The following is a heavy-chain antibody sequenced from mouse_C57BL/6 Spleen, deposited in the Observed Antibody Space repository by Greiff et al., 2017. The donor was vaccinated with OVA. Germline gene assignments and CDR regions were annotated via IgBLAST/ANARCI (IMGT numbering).Heavy chain of an antibody. CDR1: GFSLSTSGMG. CDR3: ARVGYYGSSPWFAY. V-gene: IGHV8-12*01. J-gene: IGHJ3*01. D-gene: IGHD1-1*01. Sequence: QVTLKVCGPGILQSSQTLSLTCSFSGFSLSTSGMGVSWIRQPSGKGLEWLAHIYWDDDKRYNPSLKSRPTISEDTSRNQVFLKITSVDTADTATYYGARVGYYGSSPWFAYWGQGTLVTVSA. CDR2: IYWDDDK.